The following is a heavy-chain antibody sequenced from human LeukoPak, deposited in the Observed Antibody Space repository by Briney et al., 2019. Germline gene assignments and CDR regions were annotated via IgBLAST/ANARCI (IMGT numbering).Heavy chain of an antibody. CDR2: TYYRSKWDN. CDR1: GESVSSDSAA. Sequence: SQTLSLTCAISGESVSSDSAAWNWIRQSPSRCLEWLGRTYYRSKWDNDYAVSVKSRVIINSDTSKNQFSLHLNSATPEDTAVYYCTREVVAATLYYYYGMDVWGQGTTVTVSS. CDR3: TREVVAATLYYYYGMDV. V-gene: IGHV6-1*01. J-gene: IGHJ6*02. D-gene: IGHD2-15*01.